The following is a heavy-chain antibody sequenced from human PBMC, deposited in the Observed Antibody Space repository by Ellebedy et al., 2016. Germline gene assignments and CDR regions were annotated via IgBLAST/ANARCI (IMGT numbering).Heavy chain of an antibody. V-gene: IGHV4-59*02. CDR3: AKWNGGWNAFDV. Sequence: SETLSLTCNVSGGSVRSDYWNWIRRPPGKGLEWIGYVFHTGTTNYNPSLKSRATMSVDTSKSQFSLRLTSVTAADTAVYYCAKWNGGWNAFDVWGQGTMVTVSS. D-gene: IGHD1-1*01. CDR2: VFHTGTT. J-gene: IGHJ3*01. CDR1: GGSVRSDY.